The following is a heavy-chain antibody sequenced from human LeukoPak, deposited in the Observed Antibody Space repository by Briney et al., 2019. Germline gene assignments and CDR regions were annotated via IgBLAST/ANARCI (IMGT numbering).Heavy chain of an antibody. V-gene: IGHV4-34*01. J-gene: IGHJ4*02. CDR3: ARGPPLAYYGTGGYYFFDY. CDR1: GVSFGGYF. D-gene: IGHD3-22*01. Sequence: SETLSLTCSAYGVSFGGYFWSWIRQPPGEGLEWIGEVNHSGSTNYNPSLKSRVTISVDTSRTQFSLNLRSVTAADTAVYYCARGPPLAYYGTGGYYFFDYWGQGILVTVSP. CDR2: VNHSGST.